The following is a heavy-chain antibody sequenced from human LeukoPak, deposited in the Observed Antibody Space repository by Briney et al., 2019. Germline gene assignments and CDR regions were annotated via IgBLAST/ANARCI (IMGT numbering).Heavy chain of an antibody. D-gene: IGHD3-22*01. V-gene: IGHV4-30-4*01. Sequence: SQTLSLTCTVSGGSISSGDYYWSWIRQPPGKGLEWIGYIYYSGSTYYNPSLKGRVTISVDTSKNQFSLKLSSVTAADTAVYYCARSWTPVVITTFGYWFDPWGQGTLVTVSS. CDR2: IYYSGST. CDR3: ARSWTPVVITTFGYWFDP. J-gene: IGHJ5*02. CDR1: GGSISSGDYY.